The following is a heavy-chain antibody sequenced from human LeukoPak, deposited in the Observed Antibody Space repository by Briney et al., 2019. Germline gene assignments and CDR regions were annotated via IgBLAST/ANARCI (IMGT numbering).Heavy chain of an antibody. Sequence: SETLSLTCAVSGGSITSDGYYWSWLRQHPGKGLEWIGHIHYSGSTYYNPSLKSRLSISVDTSKNHFSLKLNSVTVADTAMYYCAREGGPYRPLDYSGQGTLVTVAS. J-gene: IGHJ4*02. CDR3: AREGGPYRPLDY. CDR2: IHYSGST. CDR1: GGSITSDGYY. V-gene: IGHV4-31*11.